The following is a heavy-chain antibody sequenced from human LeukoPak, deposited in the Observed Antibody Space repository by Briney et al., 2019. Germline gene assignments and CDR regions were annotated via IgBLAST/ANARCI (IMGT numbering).Heavy chain of an antibody. V-gene: IGHV4-34*01. CDR3: ARGLRRRLGS. J-gene: IGHJ4*02. CDR2: INHSGST. D-gene: IGHD3-16*01. CDR1: GGSFSGYY. Sequence: SETLSLTCAVYGGSFSGYYWSWIRQPPGKGLEWIGEINHSGSTNYNPPLKSRVTISVDTSKNQFSLKLSSVTAADTAVYYCARGLRRRLGSWGQGTLVTVSS.